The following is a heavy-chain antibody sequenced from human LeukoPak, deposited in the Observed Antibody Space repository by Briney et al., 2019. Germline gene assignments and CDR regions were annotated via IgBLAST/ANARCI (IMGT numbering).Heavy chain of an antibody. CDR3: AREALLLSGYAFDY. Sequence: GASVKASCKASGYTFTSYGISWVRQAPGQGLEWMGWISAYNGNTNYAQKLQGRVTMTTDTSTSTAYMELRSLRSDDTAVYYCAREALLLSGYAFDYWGQGTLVTVSS. J-gene: IGHJ4*02. V-gene: IGHV1-18*01. CDR1: GYTFTSYG. CDR2: ISAYNGNT. D-gene: IGHD3-22*01.